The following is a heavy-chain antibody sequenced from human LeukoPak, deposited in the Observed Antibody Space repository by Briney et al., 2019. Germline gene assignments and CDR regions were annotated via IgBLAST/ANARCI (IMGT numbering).Heavy chain of an antibody. CDR1: GYTFTSYD. D-gene: IGHD3-22*01. V-gene: IGHV1-8*01. J-gene: IGHJ5*02. CDR2: MNPNSGNT. Sequence: ASVKVSCKASGYTFTSYDINWVRQATGQGLEWMGRMNPNSGNTGYAQKFQGRVTTTRNTSISTAYMELSSLRSEDTAVYYCARTYYYDSSGYYNWFDPWGQGTLVTVSS. CDR3: ARTYYYDSSGYYNWFDP.